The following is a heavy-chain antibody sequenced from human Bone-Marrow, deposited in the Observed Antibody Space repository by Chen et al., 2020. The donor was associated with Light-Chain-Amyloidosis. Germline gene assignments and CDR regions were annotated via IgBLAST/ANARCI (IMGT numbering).Heavy chain of an antibody. CDR2: LYSAGKT. CDR3: ARVMVMTAMHWDAFDT. V-gene: IGHV3-53*02. D-gene: IGHD2-21*02. J-gene: IGHJ3*02. CDR1: GFSVSREY. Sequence: EMELVETGGGFVQPGGSLRLSCVVSGFSVSREYMTWVRQAPGKGLEWVSVLYSAGKTYYTDSVMGRFTISRDDSKNTLYLQMNSLRAEDTAMYYCARVMVMTAMHWDAFDTWGQGTMVTVSS.